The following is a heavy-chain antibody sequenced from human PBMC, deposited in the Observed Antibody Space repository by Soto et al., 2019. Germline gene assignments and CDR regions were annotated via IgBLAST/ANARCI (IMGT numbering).Heavy chain of an antibody. D-gene: IGHD4-17*01. CDR1: GFTFSNYA. CDR3: AKGGSGATVTTWDY. CDR2: ISGSGGNT. Sequence: GGSLRLSCAPSGFTFSNYAMSWVRQAPGKGLEWVSAISGSGGNTYFADSVKGRFTISRDKSKNTLYMQMNSLRAEDTAIYYCAKGGSGATVTTWDYWGQGTLVTVSS. V-gene: IGHV3-23*01. J-gene: IGHJ4*02.